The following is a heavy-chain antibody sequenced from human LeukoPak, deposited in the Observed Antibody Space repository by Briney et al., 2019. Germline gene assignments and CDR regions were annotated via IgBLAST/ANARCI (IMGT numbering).Heavy chain of an antibody. CDR1: GGSFSGYY. J-gene: IGHJ4*02. Sequence: SETLSLTCAVYGGSFSGYYWSWIRQPPGKGLEWIGEINHSGSTNYNPSLKSRVTISVDTSKNQFSLKLSSVTAADTAVYYCARISYGSGSKGDYWGQGTLVTVSS. D-gene: IGHD3-10*01. CDR2: INHSGST. V-gene: IGHV4-34*01. CDR3: ARISYGSGSKGDY.